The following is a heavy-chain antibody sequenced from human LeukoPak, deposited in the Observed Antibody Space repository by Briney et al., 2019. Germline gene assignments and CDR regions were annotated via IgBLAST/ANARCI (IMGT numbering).Heavy chain of an antibody. CDR1: GFTFSNSW. Sequence: GGSLRLSCAASGFTFSNSWMAWVRQAPGKGLQWVANINRDGSTKHYADSLKGRFTISRDNPKNSLYLQMNNLRADDTAVYYCTRDSEGSLDYWGQGILVTVAS. CDR3: TRDSEGSLDY. CDR2: INRDGSTK. D-gene: IGHD1-26*01. V-gene: IGHV3-7*01. J-gene: IGHJ4*02.